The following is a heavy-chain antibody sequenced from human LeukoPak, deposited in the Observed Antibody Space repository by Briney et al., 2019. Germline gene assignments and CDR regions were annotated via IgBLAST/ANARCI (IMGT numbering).Heavy chain of an antibody. CDR3: ARVWRRCSGTSCSFNWFDP. V-gene: IGHV4-31*03. CDR2: IYHRGST. J-gene: IGHJ5*02. D-gene: IGHD2-2*01. Sequence: PSETLSLTCTVSRGSISSGGYHWSWIRQHPGKGLEWIGYIYHRGSTYYNPSLKSRISISVDTSKNQFSLKLNSVTAADTAVYYCARVWRRCSGTSCSFNWFDPWGQGTLVTVSS. CDR1: RGSISSGGYH.